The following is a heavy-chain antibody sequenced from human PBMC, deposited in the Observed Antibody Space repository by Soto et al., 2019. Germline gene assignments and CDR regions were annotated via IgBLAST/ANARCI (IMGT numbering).Heavy chain of an antibody. CDR3: AKDPTRITLTAFDI. Sequence: PXGSLRLSCAAAGFTFSDFGMHWVRQAPGKGLEWVAVVSYDGSNKYYADSVKGRFTISRDNSKNTLYLQMNSLRAEDTAIYYCAKDPTRITLTAFDIWGQGTMVTVSS. CDR1: GFTFSDFG. J-gene: IGHJ3*02. CDR2: VSYDGSNK. V-gene: IGHV3-30*18. D-gene: IGHD1-20*01.